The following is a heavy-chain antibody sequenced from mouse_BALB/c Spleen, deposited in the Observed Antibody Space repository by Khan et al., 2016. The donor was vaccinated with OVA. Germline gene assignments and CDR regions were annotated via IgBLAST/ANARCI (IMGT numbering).Heavy chain of an antibody. V-gene: IGHV3-8*02. J-gene: IGHJ3*01. D-gene: IGHD2-1*01. CDR3: AGFGNYVWFAY. CDR1: GDSITSDY. Sequence: VQLKESGPSLVKPSQTLSLTCSVTGDSITSDYWNWIRKFPGNKLEYMGYISYSGSTFYTPSLKSRISITRDTSKNQYYLQLNSVTAEDTATYCCAGFGNYVWFAYWGQGTLVTVSA. CDR2: ISYSGST.